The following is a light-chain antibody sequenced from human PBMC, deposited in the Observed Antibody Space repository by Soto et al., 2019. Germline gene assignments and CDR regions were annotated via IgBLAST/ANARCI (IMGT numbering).Light chain of an antibody. CDR3: QQYGSSPLT. CDR2: GAS. CDR1: QSVSASY. Sequence: EIVLTQSPDTLSLSPGERATLSCRASQSVSASYLAWYQHKPGQAPRLLMYGASRRATGIPDRFSGSGSGTDFTLTISRLEPEDFVVYFCQQYGSSPLTFDGGTKVEIK. V-gene: IGKV3-20*01. J-gene: IGKJ4*01.